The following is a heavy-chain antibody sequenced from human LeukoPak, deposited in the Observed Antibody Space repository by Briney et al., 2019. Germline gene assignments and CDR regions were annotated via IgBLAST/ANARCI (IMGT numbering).Heavy chain of an antibody. CDR2: IYTSGST. CDR3: ARDLRSDTAIDWFDP. J-gene: IGHJ5*02. Sequence: SETLSLTCTVSGGSISSYYWSWIRQPAGKGLEWIGRIYTSGSTNYNPSLKSRVTMSVDTSKNQFSLKLSSVTAADTAVYYCARDLRSDTAIDWFDPWGQGTLVTVSS. CDR1: GGSISSYY. V-gene: IGHV4-4*07. D-gene: IGHD5-18*01.